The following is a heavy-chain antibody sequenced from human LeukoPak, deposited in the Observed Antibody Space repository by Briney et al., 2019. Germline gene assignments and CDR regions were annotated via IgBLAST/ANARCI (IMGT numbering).Heavy chain of an antibody. V-gene: IGHV4-34*01. D-gene: IGHD3-22*01. CDR2: INHSGST. CDR1: GGSFSGYY. J-gene: IGHJ5*02. Sequence: SETLSLTCAVYGGSFSGYYWSWIRQPPGKGLEWIGEINHSGSTNYNPSLKSRVTISVDTSKNQFSLKLSSVTAADTAVYYCARGLGTYYYDSSGYYQHNWFDPWGQGTLVTVSS. CDR3: ARGLGTYYYDSSGYYQHNWFDP.